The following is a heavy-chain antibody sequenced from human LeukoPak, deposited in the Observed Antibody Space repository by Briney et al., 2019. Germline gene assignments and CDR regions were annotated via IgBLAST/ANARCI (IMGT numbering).Heavy chain of an antibody. J-gene: IGHJ4*02. V-gene: IGHV3-23*01. CDR3: AKGSGDTGYYFDD. D-gene: IGHD1-26*01. CDR2: IRIDGDSS. CDR1: GFTFSSYA. Sequence: PGGSLRLSCAASGFTFSSYAMGWVRQAPGKGLEWVSSIRIDGDSSYYADSVKGRFTISRDNSKTTLYLEMNSLRAEDTALYYCAKGSGDTGYYFDDWGQGTLVNVSS.